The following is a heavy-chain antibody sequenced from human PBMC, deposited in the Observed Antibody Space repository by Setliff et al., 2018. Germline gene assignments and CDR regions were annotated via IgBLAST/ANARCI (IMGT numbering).Heavy chain of an antibody. J-gene: IGHJ6*02. CDR3: ARLSWDGLRYHGLDV. CDR1: GVSISNYY. CDR2: IQKSGGT. Sequence: ETLSLTCNVSGVSISNYYWSWIRQPPGKGLECIGYIQKSGGTNYNPSLKSRVTISVDTSTNQFSLKLRSVTAADTAVYYCARLSWDGLRYHGLDVWGQGTTVTVS. V-gene: IGHV4-59*01. D-gene: IGHD3-10*01.